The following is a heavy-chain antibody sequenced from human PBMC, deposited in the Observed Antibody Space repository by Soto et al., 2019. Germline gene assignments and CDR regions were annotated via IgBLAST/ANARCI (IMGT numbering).Heavy chain of an antibody. V-gene: IGHV3-7*05. D-gene: IGHD3-10*01. CDR1: VFTFSSYW. Sequence: PGGSLRLSCAASVFTFSSYWMSWVRQAPGKGLEWVANIKQDGSEKYYVDSVKGRFTISRDNAKNSLYLQMNSLRAEDTAVYYCAREGLVADGSGSYYNRQGFYYYYGMDVWGQGTTVTVSS. CDR3: AREGLVADGSGSYYNRQGFYYYYGMDV. CDR2: IKQDGSEK. J-gene: IGHJ6*02.